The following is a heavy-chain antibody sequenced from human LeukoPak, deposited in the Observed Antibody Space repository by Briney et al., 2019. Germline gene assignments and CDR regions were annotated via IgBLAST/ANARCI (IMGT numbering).Heavy chain of an antibody. CDR3: ARFSAGTAMGPSPYYYYYGMDV. J-gene: IGHJ6*02. CDR1: GGTFSSYA. Sequence: GASVKVSCKASGGTFSSYAISWVRQAPGQGLEWMGGTIPIFGTANYAQKFQGRVTITADESTSTAYMELSSLRSEDTAVYYCARFSAGTAMGPSPYYYYYGMDVWGQGTTVTVSS. V-gene: IGHV1-69*01. D-gene: IGHD5-18*01. CDR2: TIPIFGTA.